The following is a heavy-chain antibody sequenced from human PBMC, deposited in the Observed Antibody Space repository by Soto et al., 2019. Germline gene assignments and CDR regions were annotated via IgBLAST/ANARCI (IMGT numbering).Heavy chain of an antibody. CDR2: ISYDGSNK. CDR3: VRDGGGYSNRVNFSDY. V-gene: IGHV3-30-3*01. CDR1: GFTLSSYA. D-gene: IGHD4-4*01. J-gene: IGHJ4*02. Sequence: PGWSLCLSCAASGFTLSSYAMRWVRQPPGDVLEWVAVISYDGSNKYYADSVKGRFTISRDNSKNTLYLQMNSLRAEDKDVYYYVRDGGGYSNRVNFSDYWGQGTLGTGSS.